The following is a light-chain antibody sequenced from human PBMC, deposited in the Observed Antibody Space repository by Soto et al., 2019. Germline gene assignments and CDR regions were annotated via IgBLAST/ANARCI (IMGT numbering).Light chain of an antibody. J-gene: IGKJ1*01. CDR3: QQRSNWPWT. CDR2: DAS. V-gene: IGKV3-11*01. Sequence: EIVLTQSPATLSLSPGQRATLSCRASQSIINSLAWYQQKPGQTPRLLLHDASARATCIPARFSGSGSGTDFTLTISNLEPEDFAVYYCQQRSNWPWTFGPGTKVEIK. CDR1: QSIINS.